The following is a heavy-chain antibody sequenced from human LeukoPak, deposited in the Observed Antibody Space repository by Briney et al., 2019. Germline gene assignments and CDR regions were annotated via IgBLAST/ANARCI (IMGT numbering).Heavy chain of an antibody. D-gene: IGHD1-26*01. CDR1: GDSINSGYH. J-gene: IGHJ6*03. V-gene: IGHV4-31*03. Sequence: SETLSLTCTVSGDSINSGYHWSWIRQQPGKGLEWIGNIYYNGRTYYKTSLKSRIIISVDMSKNQISLQLSSVTAADTAVHYCARDLRGSPMDVWGKGTPVAVSS. CDR3: ARDLRGSPMDV. CDR2: IYYNGRT.